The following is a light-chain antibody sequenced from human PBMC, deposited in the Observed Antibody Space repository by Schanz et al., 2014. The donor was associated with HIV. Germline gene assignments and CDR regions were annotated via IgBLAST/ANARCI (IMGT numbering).Light chain of an antibody. CDR3: QQYKQWPPWT. J-gene: IGKJ1*01. CDR2: GAS. V-gene: IGKV3-20*01. Sequence: EIVLTQSPGTLSLSPGERATLSCRASQSVSSSYLAWYQQKPGQAPRLLIYGASSRATGIPGRFSGSWSGTEFTLTISSLQSEDCAVYYCQQYKQWPPWTFGQGTRVEI. CDR1: QSVSSSY.